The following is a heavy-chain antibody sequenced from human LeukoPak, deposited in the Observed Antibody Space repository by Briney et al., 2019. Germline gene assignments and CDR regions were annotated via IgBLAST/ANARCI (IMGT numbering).Heavy chain of an antibody. CDR3: ARSRKDPYYDILTGYFDY. CDR2: IYYSGST. J-gene: IGHJ4*02. Sequence: SETLSLTCTVSGGSISSYYWSWIRQPPGKGLEWIGYIYYSGSTNYNPSLKSRVTISVDTSKNQFSLKLSSVTAADTAVYYCARSRKDPYYDILTGYFDYWGRGTLVTVSS. V-gene: IGHV4-59*08. D-gene: IGHD3-9*01. CDR1: GGSISSYY.